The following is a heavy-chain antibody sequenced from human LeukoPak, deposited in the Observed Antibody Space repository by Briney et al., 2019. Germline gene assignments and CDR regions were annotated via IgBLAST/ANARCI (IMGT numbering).Heavy chain of an antibody. CDR3: ARDWACGSGCPWGAFDI. V-gene: IGHV3-7*01. J-gene: IGHJ3*02. D-gene: IGHD6-19*01. CDR1: GFTFSSYW. Sequence: GGSLRLSCAASGFTFSSYWMSWVRQAPGKGLEWVANIKQDGSEKYYVDSVKGRFTISRDNAKNSLYLQMNSLRAEDTAVYYCARDWACGSGCPWGAFDIWGQGTMVTVSS. CDR2: IKQDGSEK.